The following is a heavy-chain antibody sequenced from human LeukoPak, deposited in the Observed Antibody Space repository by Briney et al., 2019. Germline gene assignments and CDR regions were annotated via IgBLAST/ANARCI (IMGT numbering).Heavy chain of an antibody. D-gene: IGHD6-19*01. Sequence: ASVRVSCKASGYTSTSYYMHWVRQAPGQGLEWMGIINPSGGSTSYAQKFQGRVAMTRDTSTSTVYMELSSLRSEDTAVYYCARGDSSGRDYWGQGTLVTVSS. CDR3: ARGDSSGRDY. CDR2: INPSGGST. CDR1: GYTSTSYY. V-gene: IGHV1-46*01. J-gene: IGHJ4*02.